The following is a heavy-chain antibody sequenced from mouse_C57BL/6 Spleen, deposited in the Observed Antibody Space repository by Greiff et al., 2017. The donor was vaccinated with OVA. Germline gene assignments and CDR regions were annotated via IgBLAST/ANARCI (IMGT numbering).Heavy chain of an antibody. D-gene: IGHD1-1*01. Sequence: VQLQQSGAELVRPGASVKLSCTASGFNIKDYYMHWVKQRPEQGLEWIGRIDPEDGDTEYAPKFQGKATMTADTSSNTAYLQLSSLTSEDTAVYYCTTWGTTVVENFDYWGQGTTLTVSS. CDR3: TTWGTTVVENFDY. V-gene: IGHV14-1*01. CDR1: GFNIKDYY. CDR2: IDPEDGDT. J-gene: IGHJ2*01.